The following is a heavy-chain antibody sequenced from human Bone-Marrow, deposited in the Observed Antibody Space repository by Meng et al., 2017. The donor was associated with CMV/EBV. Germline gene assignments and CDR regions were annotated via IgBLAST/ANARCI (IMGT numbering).Heavy chain of an antibody. Sequence: ASVKVSCKASGYTFTGYYMHWVRQAPGQGLEWMGWINPNSGGTNYAQKFQGRVTMTRDTSISTAYMELSSLRSEDTAVYYCARDGGSRGSSSSDYWGQGTLVTVSS. J-gene: IGHJ4*02. CDR2: INPNSGGT. CDR1: GYTFTGYY. V-gene: IGHV1-2*02. CDR3: ARDGGSRGSSSSDY. D-gene: IGHD6-6*01.